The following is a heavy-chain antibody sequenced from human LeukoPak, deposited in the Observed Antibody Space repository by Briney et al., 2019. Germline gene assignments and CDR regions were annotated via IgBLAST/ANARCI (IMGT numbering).Heavy chain of an antibody. Sequence: SETLCLTCTVSGGSMSSYYWSWIRQPPGKGLEWIGYIYTSGSTNYNPSLKSRVTISVDTSKNQFSLKLSSVTAADTAVYYCARHLPVATIPYMDVWGKGTTVTVSS. CDR3: ARHLPVATIPYMDV. CDR2: IYTSGST. J-gene: IGHJ6*03. V-gene: IGHV4-4*09. D-gene: IGHD5-24*01. CDR1: GGSMSSYY.